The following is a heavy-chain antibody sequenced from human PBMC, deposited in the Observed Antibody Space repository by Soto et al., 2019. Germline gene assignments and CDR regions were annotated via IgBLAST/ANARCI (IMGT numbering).Heavy chain of an antibody. D-gene: IGHD3-22*01. CDR2: TFPGNSET. J-gene: IGHJ6*02. Sequence: ESLKISCKGSGYSFSNYWIGWVRQMSGKGLEWMAITFPGNSETRYSPSFQGHVTISVDRSISTAYLQWSSLKASDTALYYCARSRYYDTTGCYPFYYYYYGVDVWGQGTTVTVS. V-gene: IGHV5-51*01. CDR1: GYSFSNYW. CDR3: ARSRYYDTTGCYPFYYYYYGVDV.